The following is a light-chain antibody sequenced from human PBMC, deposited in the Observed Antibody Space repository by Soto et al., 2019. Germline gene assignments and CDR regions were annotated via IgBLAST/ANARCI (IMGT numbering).Light chain of an antibody. CDR1: QGISSW. CDR2: GAS. J-gene: IGKJ1*01. Sequence: DIQMTQSPSSVSASVGDRVTITCRASQGISSWLVWYQQKPGKAPKLLIYGASSLQSGVPSRFSGRGYGTDFTLTITSLQPEDFASYYCQQANSFPWTFGQGTKVEIK. CDR3: QQANSFPWT. V-gene: IGKV1-12*01.